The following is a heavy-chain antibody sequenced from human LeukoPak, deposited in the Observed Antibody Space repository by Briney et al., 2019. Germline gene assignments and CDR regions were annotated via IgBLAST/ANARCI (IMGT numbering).Heavy chain of an antibody. D-gene: IGHD6-6*01. Sequence: PSETLSLTCTVSGGSISGGSYYWSWIRQPAGKGLEWIGRIYTSGSTNYNPSLKSRVTISVDTSKNQFSLKLSSVTAADTAVYYCAREYSSSSVSFDYWGQGTLVTVSS. V-gene: IGHV4-61*02. J-gene: IGHJ4*02. CDR3: AREYSSSSVSFDY. CDR1: GGSISGGSYY. CDR2: IYTSGST.